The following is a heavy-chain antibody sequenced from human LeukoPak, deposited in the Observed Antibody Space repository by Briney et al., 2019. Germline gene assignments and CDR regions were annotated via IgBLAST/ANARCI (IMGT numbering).Heavy chain of an antibody. CDR1: GFTFDDYA. Sequence: GGSARLFCAASGFTFDDYAMHWVRQAPGKGLEWVSGISWNSGNIGYADSVKGRFTISRDNAENSLYLQMNSLRAEDTALYYCAKGPSLDCSSTSCYSYYYYMDVWGKGTTVTVPS. CDR2: ISWNSGNI. CDR3: AKGPSLDCSSTSCYSYYYYMDV. D-gene: IGHD2-2*01. J-gene: IGHJ6*03. V-gene: IGHV3-9*01.